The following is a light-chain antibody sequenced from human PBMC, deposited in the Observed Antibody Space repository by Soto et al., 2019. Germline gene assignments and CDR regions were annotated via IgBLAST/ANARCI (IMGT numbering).Light chain of an antibody. CDR3: QQYSNWPLLS. Sequence: IVIPQSPATLSVSPGERVTVSCLASQSVSSNLAWYQQKPGQAPRLLRYGASTRATGIPARFSGSGSGTEFTLTISSLQSEDFVVYYCQQYSNWPLLSFGGGTKVDIK. CDR2: GAS. J-gene: IGKJ4*01. CDR1: QSVSSN. V-gene: IGKV3-15*01.